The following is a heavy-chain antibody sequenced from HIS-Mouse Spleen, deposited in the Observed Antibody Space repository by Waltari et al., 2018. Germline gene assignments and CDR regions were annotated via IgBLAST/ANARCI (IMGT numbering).Heavy chain of an antibody. D-gene: IGHD3-9*01. Sequence: EVQLVESGGGLVKPGGSLRLSCAASGFTFSNAWMSWVRQAPGKGLEWVGSIKSKTDGGTTDYAAPVKGRFTISRDDSKNTLYLQMNSLKTEDTAVYYCIATTGYWGQGTLVTVSS. CDR2: IKSKTDGGTT. CDR1: GFTFSNAW. V-gene: IGHV3-15*01. CDR3: IATTGY. J-gene: IGHJ4*02.